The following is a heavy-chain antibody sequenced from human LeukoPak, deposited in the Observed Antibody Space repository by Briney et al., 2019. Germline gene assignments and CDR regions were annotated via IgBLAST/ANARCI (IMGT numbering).Heavy chain of an antibody. D-gene: IGHD2-8*01. CDR1: GFTFSSYA. CDR3: ANGNRCTSPNCLGYYYFYMDV. J-gene: IGHJ6*03. V-gene: IGHV3-23*01. CDR2: FSGSGGTT. Sequence: GSLRLSCAASGFTFSSYAMNWVRQAPGRGLEWISGFSGSGGTTYYADSVKGRFTISRDNSKNTLYLQMNSLRAEDTAVYYCANGNRCTSPNCLGYYYFYMDVWGKGTTVTVSS.